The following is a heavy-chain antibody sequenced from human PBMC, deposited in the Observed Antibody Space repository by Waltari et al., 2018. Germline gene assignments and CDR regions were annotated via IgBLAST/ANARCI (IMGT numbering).Heavy chain of an antibody. CDR1: GGSFSGYY. Sequence: QVQLQQWGAGLLKPSETLSLTCAVYGGSFSGYYWSWIRQPPGKGLEWIGEINHSGSTNYNPSLKSRVTISVDTSKNQFSLKLGAVTAADTAVYYCAREKSGSYYVRRNWFDPWGQGTLVTVSS. D-gene: IGHD1-26*01. CDR3: AREKSGSYYVRRNWFDP. CDR2: INHSGST. J-gene: IGHJ5*02. V-gene: IGHV4-34*01.